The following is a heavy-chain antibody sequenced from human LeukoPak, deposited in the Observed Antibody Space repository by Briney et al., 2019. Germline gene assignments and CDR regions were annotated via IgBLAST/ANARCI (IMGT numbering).Heavy chain of an antibody. CDR3: SRGSGISFGGIDY. J-gene: IGHJ4*02. D-gene: IGHD3-16*01. CDR1: GYTFTGYH. Sequence: ASVKVSCKASGYTFTGYHLHWVRQAPGQGLEWMGWIHPKSGDTHYAQKFLGRVTLTRDTSTTIVYMELRWLTSDDTAVYYCSRGSGISFGGIDYWGQGTLVTVSS. CDR2: IHPKSGDT. V-gene: IGHV1-2*02.